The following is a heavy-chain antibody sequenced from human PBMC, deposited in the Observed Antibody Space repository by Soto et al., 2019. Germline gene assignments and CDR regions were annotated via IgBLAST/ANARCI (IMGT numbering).Heavy chain of an antibody. CDR2: MNPNSGNT. Sequence: QVQLVQSGAEVKKPGASVKVSCKASGYTFTSYDINWVRQAPGQGREWMGWMNPNSGNTGYAQKFQGRVTMTRNTSISTAYMELSSLRSEDTAVYYCARGRYYDILTGYYLYYYYYGMDVWGQGTTVTVSS. J-gene: IGHJ6*02. CDR3: ARGRYYDILTGYYLYYYYYGMDV. V-gene: IGHV1-8*01. CDR1: GYTFTSYD. D-gene: IGHD3-9*01.